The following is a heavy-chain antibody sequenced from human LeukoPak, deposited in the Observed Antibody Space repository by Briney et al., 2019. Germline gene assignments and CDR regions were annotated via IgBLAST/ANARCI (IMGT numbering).Heavy chain of an antibody. CDR3: ARDSGHYYGMDV. CDR2: ISSSSSYI. CDR1: GFTFSSYS. Sequence: PGGSLRLSCAASGFTFSSYSMNWVRQAPGKGLEWVSSISSSSSYIYYADSVKGRFTISRDNAKNPLYLQMNSLRAEDTAVYYCARDSGHYYGMDVWGQGTTVTVSS. D-gene: IGHD3-10*01. J-gene: IGHJ6*02. V-gene: IGHV3-21*01.